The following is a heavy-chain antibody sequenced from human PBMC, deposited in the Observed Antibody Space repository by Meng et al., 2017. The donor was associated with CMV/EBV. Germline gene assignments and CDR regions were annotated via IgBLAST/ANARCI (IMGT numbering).Heavy chain of an antibody. J-gene: IGHJ4*02. V-gene: IGHV4-61*01. CDR1: GGSVSSGSYY. D-gene: IGHD2-2*02. CDR2: IYYSGST. Sequence: SETLSLTCTVSGGSVSSGSYYWSWIRQPPGKGLEWIGYIYYSGSTNYNPSLKSRVTISVDTSKNQFSLKLSSVTAADTAVYYCASWSIVVVPAAIRDTVTTSFDYWGQGTLVTVSS. CDR3: ASWSIVVVPAAIRDTVTTSFDY.